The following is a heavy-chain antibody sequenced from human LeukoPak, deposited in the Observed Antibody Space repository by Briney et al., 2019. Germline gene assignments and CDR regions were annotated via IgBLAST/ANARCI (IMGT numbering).Heavy chain of an antibody. V-gene: IGHV4-59*01. CDR2: IYYSGST. Sequence: KTSETLSLTCTVSGVSISSYYWSWIRQPPGKGLEWIGYIYYSGSTNYNPSLKSRVTISVDTSKNQFSLKLSSVTAADTAVYYCASRKLGNDYWGQGTLVTVSS. CDR3: ASRKLGNDY. J-gene: IGHJ4*01. CDR1: GVSISSYY. D-gene: IGHD7-27*01.